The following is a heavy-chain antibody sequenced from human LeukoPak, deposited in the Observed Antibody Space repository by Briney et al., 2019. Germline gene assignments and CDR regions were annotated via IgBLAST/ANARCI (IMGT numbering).Heavy chain of an antibody. Sequence: ASVKVSFKASGYTFTAYHMHWVRQAPGQGLEWMGIINPNDGGTNYAQRFQGRVTMTRDRSTSTVYMELSSLRSEDTAVYYYARGTQIDSSVYYAGHFDYWGQGTLVTVSS. V-gene: IGHV1-46*01. CDR1: GYTFTAYH. CDR2: INPNDGGT. D-gene: IGHD3-22*01. CDR3: ARGTQIDSSVYYAGHFDY. J-gene: IGHJ4*02.